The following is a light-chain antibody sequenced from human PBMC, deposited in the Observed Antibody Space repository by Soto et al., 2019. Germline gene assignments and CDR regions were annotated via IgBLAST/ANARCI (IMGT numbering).Light chain of an antibody. CDR1: QSVSRSN. CDR2: GTS. J-gene: IGKJ5*01. V-gene: IGKV3D-20*02. Sequence: PGERATVSCRASQSVSRSNLAWYQHKPGQAPRLLIYGTSNRATGIPDRFTGSGSGTDLTLTISSLQPEDFAVYYCQQRSNWPITFGQGTRLEIK. CDR3: QQRSNWPIT.